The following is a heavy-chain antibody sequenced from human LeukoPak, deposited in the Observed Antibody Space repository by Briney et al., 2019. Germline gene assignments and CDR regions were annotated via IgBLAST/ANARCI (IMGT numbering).Heavy chain of an antibody. CDR3: ARVRSTMVRGVIIVKGDFDY. D-gene: IGHD3-10*01. CDR2: INPSGGST. V-gene: IGHV1-46*01. CDR1: GYTFTSYY. J-gene: IGHJ4*02. Sequence: ASVKVSCKASGYTFTSYYMHWVRQAPGQGLEWMGIINPSGGSTSYAQKFQGRVTMTRDTSTSTVYMELSSLRSEDTAVYYCARVRSTMVRGVIIVKGDFDYWGQGTLVTVSS.